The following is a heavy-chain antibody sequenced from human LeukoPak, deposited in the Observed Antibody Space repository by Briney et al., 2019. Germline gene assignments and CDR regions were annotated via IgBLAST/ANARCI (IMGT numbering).Heavy chain of an antibody. V-gene: IGHV3-23*01. CDR2: ISGSGGST. J-gene: IGHJ6*03. Sequence: PGGSLRLSCAASGLTFSSYAMSWVRQAPGKGLEWVSAISGSGGSTYYADSVKGRFTISRDNSKNTLYLQMNSLRAEGTAVYYCAKDPYCSSTSCYGPQYYYYYYMDVWGKGTTVTVSS. CDR3: AKDPYCSSTSCYGPQYYYYYYMDV. D-gene: IGHD2-2*01. CDR1: GLTFSSYA.